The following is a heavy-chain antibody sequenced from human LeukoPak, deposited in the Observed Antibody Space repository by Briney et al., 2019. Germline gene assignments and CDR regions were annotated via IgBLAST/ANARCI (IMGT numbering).Heavy chain of an antibody. CDR1: GFTFSSYN. CDR3: ASGYNGMDV. Sequence: GGSLRLSCAASGFTFSSYNMNWVRQAPGQGLERVSSISSSSNYINYADSVKGRFTISRDNVKNSLYLQMNSLRAEDTAVYYCASGYNGMDVWGQGTTVTVSS. CDR2: ISSSSNYI. V-gene: IGHV3-21*01. J-gene: IGHJ6*02.